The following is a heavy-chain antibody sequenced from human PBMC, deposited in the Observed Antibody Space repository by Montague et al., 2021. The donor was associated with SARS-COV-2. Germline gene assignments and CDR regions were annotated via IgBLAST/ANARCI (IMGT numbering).Heavy chain of an antibody. CDR3: ARQENSSGWFKPDAFDI. CDR2: IYYSGST. V-gene: IGHV4-39*01. CDR1: GGSISSSSYY. J-gene: IGHJ3*02. D-gene: IGHD6-19*01. Sequence: SETLFLTCTVSGGSISSSSYYWGWIRQPPGKGLEWIGSIYYSGSTYYNPSLKSRVTISVDTSKNQFSLKLSSVTAADTAVYYCARQENSSGWFKPDAFDIWGQGTMVTVSP.